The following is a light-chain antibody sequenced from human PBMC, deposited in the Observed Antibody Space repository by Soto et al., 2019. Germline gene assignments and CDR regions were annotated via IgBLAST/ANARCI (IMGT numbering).Light chain of an antibody. CDR2: AAS. V-gene: IGKV1-9*01. CDR1: QVIRTS. CDR3: QHYNSYSEA. Sequence: GDSVTITCRASQVIRTSLAWYQVKPGKAPKLLIYAASTLESGVPSRFSGSGSGTEFTLTISSLQPDDFATYYCQHYNSYSEAFGQGTKVDI. J-gene: IGKJ1*01.